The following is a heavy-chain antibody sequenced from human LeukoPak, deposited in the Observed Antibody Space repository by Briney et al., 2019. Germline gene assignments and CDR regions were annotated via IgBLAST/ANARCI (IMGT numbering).Heavy chain of an antibody. CDR1: GFTFDDYA. CDR3: AKDIGPTGYSYGVVG. D-gene: IGHD5-18*01. CDR2: ISGDGGST. Sequence: GGSLRPSCAASGFTFDDYAMHWVRQAPGKGLEWVSLISGDGGSTYYADSVKGRFTISRDNSKNSLYLQMNSLRTEDTALYYCAKDIGPTGYSYGVVGWGQGTLVTVSS. J-gene: IGHJ4*02. V-gene: IGHV3-43*02.